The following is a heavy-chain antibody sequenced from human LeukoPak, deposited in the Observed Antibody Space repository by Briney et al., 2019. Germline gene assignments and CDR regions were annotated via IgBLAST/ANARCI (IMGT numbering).Heavy chain of an antibody. D-gene: IGHD2-21*02. CDR1: GFIFSSYA. V-gene: IGHV3-30*04. CDR3: ARSVVTATPHYFQH. J-gene: IGHJ1*01. Sequence: GGSLRLSCAASGFIFSSYAMHWVRQSPGKGLEWVAVISYDGGNKYYADSVKGRFTISRDNSKNTLYMQMNSLRAEDTAVYYCARSVVTATPHYFQHWGQGTLVTVSS. CDR2: ISYDGGNK.